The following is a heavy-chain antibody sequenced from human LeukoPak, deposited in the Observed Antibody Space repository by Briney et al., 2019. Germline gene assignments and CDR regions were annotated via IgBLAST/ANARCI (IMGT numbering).Heavy chain of an antibody. CDR2: INHSGST. V-gene: IGHV4-34*01. J-gene: IGHJ4*02. D-gene: IGHD3/OR15-3a*01. Sequence: PSETLSLTCAVYGGSFSGYYWSWIRQPPGKGLEWIGEINHSGSTNYNPSLKSRVTIPVDTSKNQFSLKLSSVTAADTAVYYCARGRDWAYDYWGQGTLVTVSS. CDR1: GGSFSGYY. CDR3: ARGRDWAYDY.